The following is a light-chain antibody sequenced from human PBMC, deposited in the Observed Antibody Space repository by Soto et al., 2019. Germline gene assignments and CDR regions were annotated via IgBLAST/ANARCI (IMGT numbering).Light chain of an antibody. CDR1: QSVSSN. V-gene: IGKV3-15*01. J-gene: IGKJ1*01. Sequence: EIVMTQYPATLSVAPGEIATLYCRARQSVSSNFALYQHKPGQAPRLLLYGASTRATGIPARFSDSGSGKEFTLTSSSLQSEDFAVYYCQQYTNWPRTFGHGTKVEIK. CDR2: GAS. CDR3: QQYTNWPRT.